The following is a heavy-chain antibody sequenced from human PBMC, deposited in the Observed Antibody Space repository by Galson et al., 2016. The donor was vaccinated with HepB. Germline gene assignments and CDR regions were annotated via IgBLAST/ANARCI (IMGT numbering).Heavy chain of an antibody. CDR2: ISDSDPST. Sequence: SLRLSCAASGFTFTTYAMSWVRQAPGKGLEWVSGISDSDPSTYYADSVKGRFTISGDNSKNTLYLQMNSLRAEDTAVYYCAKMSSSRAYYSDAFDLWGQGTMVTVSS. V-gene: IGHV3-23*01. J-gene: IGHJ3*01. CDR1: GFTFTTYA. D-gene: IGHD3-22*01. CDR3: AKMSSSRAYYSDAFDL.